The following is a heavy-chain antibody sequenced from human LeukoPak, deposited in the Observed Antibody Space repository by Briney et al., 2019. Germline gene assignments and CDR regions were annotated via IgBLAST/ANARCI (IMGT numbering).Heavy chain of an antibody. CDR2: MNPNSGNT. Sequence: GASVKVSCKASGYTFTSYDINWVRQATGQGLEWMGWMNPNSGNTGYAQKFQGRVTMTRNTSISTAYMELSSLRSEDTALYYCARDGGLPYYFDYWGQGTLVTVSS. CDR1: GYTFTSYD. V-gene: IGHV1-8*01. D-gene: IGHD2-15*01. J-gene: IGHJ4*02. CDR3: ARDGGLPYYFDY.